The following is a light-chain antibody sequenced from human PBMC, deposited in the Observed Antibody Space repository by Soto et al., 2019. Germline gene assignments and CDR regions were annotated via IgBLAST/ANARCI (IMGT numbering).Light chain of an antibody. CDR3: QQYKTWPQFT. Sequence: EIVRTQSPATLSVSPGERATLACRASQSISRRLAWYQQQPGQDPRLLIYGASTRTAAIPARFSGSGAETEVTLPISSLQSEDFAVDYCQQYKTWPQFTFGQGTRLEIK. CDR2: GAS. J-gene: IGKJ5*01. V-gene: IGKV3-15*01. CDR1: QSISRR.